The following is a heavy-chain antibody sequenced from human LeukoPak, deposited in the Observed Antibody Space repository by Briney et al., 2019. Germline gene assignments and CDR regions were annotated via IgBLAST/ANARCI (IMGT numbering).Heavy chain of an antibody. CDR3: ARDLLLAAPLGWVDAFDI. J-gene: IGHJ3*02. CDR2: ISYDGSNK. V-gene: IGHV3-30-3*01. D-gene: IGHD6-13*01. CDR1: GFTLSSYA. Sequence: GGSLRLSCAASGFTLSSYAMHWVRQAPGKGLEWVAVISYDGSNKYYADSVKGRFTISRDNSKNTLYLQMNSLRAEDTAVYYCARDLLLAAPLGWVDAFDIWGQGTMVTVSS.